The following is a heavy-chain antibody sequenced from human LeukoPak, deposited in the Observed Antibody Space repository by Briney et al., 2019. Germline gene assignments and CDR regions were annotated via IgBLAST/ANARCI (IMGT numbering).Heavy chain of an antibody. CDR1: GYTLTSYG. CDR3: AREPLGGYYYDSPHFDI. D-gene: IGHD3-22*01. J-gene: IGHJ3*02. Sequence: ASVKVSCKASGYTLTSYGISWVRQAPGQGLEWMGWISAYNGNTNYAQKLQGRVTMTTDTSTSTAYMELRSLRSDDTAVYYCAREPLGGYYYDSPHFDIWGQGTMVTVSS. CDR2: ISAYNGNT. V-gene: IGHV1-18*01.